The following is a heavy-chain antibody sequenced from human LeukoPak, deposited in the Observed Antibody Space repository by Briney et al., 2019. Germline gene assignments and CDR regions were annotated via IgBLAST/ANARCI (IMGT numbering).Heavy chain of an antibody. V-gene: IGHV3-11*01. CDR2: ISSSGSTI. J-gene: IGHJ4*02. CDR3: ARDQAGDYYLDY. CDR1: GFTFSDYY. Sequence: GGSLRLSCAASGFTFSDYYMSWVRQAPGKGLEWVSYISSSGSTIYYADSVKGRLTISRDNAKNSLYLQMNSLRAEDTAVYHCARDQAGDYYLDYWGQGTLVTVSS.